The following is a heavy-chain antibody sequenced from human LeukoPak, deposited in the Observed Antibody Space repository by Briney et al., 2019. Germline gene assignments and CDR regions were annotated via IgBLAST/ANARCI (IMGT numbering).Heavy chain of an antibody. D-gene: IGHD3-22*01. CDR1: GGTFSSYA. J-gene: IGHJ4*02. CDR3: ARDPYYYDSSGYYPMLDY. Sequence: SVKVSCKASGGTFSSYAISWVRQAPGQGLEWMGGIIPIFGTANYAQKFQGRVTITTDESTSTAYMELSSLRSEDTAVYYCARDPYYYDSSGYYPMLDYWGQGTLVTVSS. V-gene: IGHV1-69*05. CDR2: IIPIFGTA.